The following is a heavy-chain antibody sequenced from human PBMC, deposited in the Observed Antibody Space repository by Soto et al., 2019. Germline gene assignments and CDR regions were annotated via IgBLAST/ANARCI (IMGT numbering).Heavy chain of an antibody. CDR1: EFTFSYYA. CDR2: ISYDGRNK. D-gene: IGHD6-13*01. V-gene: IGHV3-30*04. J-gene: IGHJ4*02. Sequence: PGGSLRLSCAASEFTFSYYAMNWVRQAPGKGLEWVAVISYDGRNKYYADSVQGRFTISRDNSENTLYLQMNSLRAEDTALYYCARPSHRAGTGPFDYWGQGTLVTVSS. CDR3: ARPSHRAGTGPFDY.